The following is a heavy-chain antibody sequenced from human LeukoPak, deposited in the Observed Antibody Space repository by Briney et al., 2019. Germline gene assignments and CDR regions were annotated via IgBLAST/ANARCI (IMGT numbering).Heavy chain of an antibody. CDR2: IRGKKYGGTT. CDR3: TRVIVATKDY. V-gene: IGHV3-49*04. CDR1: GFTFGDYA. J-gene: IGHJ4*02. D-gene: IGHD5-12*01. Sequence: SLRLSCTGSGFTFGDYAMNWVRQAPGKGREGVGFIRGKKYGGTTEYAASVKGRFTISRDDSSSIAYLQMNSLKTEDTAVYYCTRVIVATKDYWGQGTLVTVST.